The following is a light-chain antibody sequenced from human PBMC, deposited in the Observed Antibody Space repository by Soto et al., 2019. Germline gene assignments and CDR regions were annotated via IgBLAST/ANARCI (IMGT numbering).Light chain of an antibody. V-gene: IGLV2-14*01. CDR2: EVS. J-gene: IGLJ3*02. Sequence: QSALTQPASVSGSPGQSITISCTGTSSDVGVYNYVSWYQQHPGKAPKLLIYEVSNRPSGVSSRFSGSKSGNTASLTISGLQAEDEADYYCTSYTTSSTWVFGGGTKLTVL. CDR1: SSDVGVYNY. CDR3: TSYTTSSTWV.